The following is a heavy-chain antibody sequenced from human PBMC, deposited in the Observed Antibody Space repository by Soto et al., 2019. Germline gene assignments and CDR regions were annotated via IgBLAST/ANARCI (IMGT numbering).Heavy chain of an antibody. V-gene: IGHV1-69*02. J-gene: IGHJ4*02. CDR3: ARGRHSGYGSDY. CDR2: IIPILGIA. D-gene: IGHD5-12*01. CDR1: GGTFSSYT. Sequence: QVQLVQSGAEVKKPGSSVKVSCKASGGTFSSYTISWVRQAPGQGLEWMGRIIPILGIANYAQKFQGRVTITADKSTSTAYMELSSLRSEDTAVYYCARGRHSGYGSDYWGQGTLVTVSS.